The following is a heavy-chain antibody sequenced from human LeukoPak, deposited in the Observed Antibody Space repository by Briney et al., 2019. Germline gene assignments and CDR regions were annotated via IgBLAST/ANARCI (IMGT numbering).Heavy chain of an antibody. CDR1: GYTFTGYY. Sequence: ASVKVSSKASGYTFTGYYMHWVRQAPGQGLEWMGWINPNSGGTNYAQKFQGRVTMTRDTSIGTAYMELSRLRSDDTAVYYCARGLNSGYYYYGMDVWGQGTTVTVSS. CDR2: INPNSGGT. CDR3: ARGLNSGYYYYGMDV. V-gene: IGHV1-2*02. J-gene: IGHJ6*02. D-gene: IGHD4-23*01.